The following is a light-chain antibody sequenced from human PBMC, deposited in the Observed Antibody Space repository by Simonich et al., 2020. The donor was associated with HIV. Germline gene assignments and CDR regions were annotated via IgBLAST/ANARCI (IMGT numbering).Light chain of an antibody. CDR3: TSHSSKSNVV. V-gene: IGLV2-14*03. CDR2: DVI. CDR1: SSDVGGYIY. Sequence: QSALTQPASVSGSPGQSITISCPGTSSDVGGYIYVSWYQQHPGKAPKLMIYDVIKLPSGVSNRFSGSKSGNTASLTISGLQAEDEADYYCTSHSSKSNVVFGGGTKLTVL. J-gene: IGLJ2*01.